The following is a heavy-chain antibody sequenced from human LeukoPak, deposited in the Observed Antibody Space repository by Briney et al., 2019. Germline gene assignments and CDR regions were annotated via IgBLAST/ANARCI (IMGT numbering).Heavy chain of an antibody. CDR2: IYHSGST. CDR1: GGSISPYY. Sequence: SETLSLTCTVSGGSISPYYWSWIRQPPGKGVECIAYIYHSGSTNYNPSLQSRFTISVDTSNNQFSLKLGSVTAADTAVYYCARVTLGFGAGFDYWGQGTLVTVSS. D-gene: IGHD3-10*01. CDR3: ARVTLGFGAGFDY. J-gene: IGHJ4*02. V-gene: IGHV4-59*01.